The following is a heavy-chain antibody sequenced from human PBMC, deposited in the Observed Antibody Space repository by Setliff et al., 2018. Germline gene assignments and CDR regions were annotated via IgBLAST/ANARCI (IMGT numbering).Heavy chain of an antibody. V-gene: IGHV3-48*01. J-gene: IGHJ4*02. CDR3: VRDPHALDY. Sequence: LRLSCAASGFTFSSYSMNWVRQAPGKGLEWISYISSSSSIIYYADSVKGRFTISRDNAKNSLYLQMNSLRAEDTAVYYCVRDPHALDYWGQGTLVTVSS. CDR2: ISSSSSII. CDR1: GFTFSSYS.